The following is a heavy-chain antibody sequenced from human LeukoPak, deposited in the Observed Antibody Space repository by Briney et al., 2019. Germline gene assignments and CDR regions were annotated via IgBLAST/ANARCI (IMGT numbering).Heavy chain of an antibody. CDR3: AKWGDYDVLTGYYVSDY. D-gene: IGHD3-9*01. Sequence: GGSLRLSCAASGFTFSNYAMSWVRQAPGKGLEWVSAITGSGGNTYYADSVKGRFSISRDNSKNTVFLQMNSLRAEDTAVYYCAKWGDYDVLTGYYVSDYWGQGTLVTVSS. V-gene: IGHV3-23*01. J-gene: IGHJ4*02. CDR2: ITGSGGNT. CDR1: GFTFSNYA.